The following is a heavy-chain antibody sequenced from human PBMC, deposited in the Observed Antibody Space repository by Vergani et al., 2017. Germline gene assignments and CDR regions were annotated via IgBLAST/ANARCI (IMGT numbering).Heavy chain of an antibody. J-gene: IGHJ3*02. D-gene: IGHD1-26*01. V-gene: IGHV4-30-4*08. CDR1: GGSISSGDYY. CDR2: IYYSGNT. CDR3: ARHLRWELLSAFDI. Sequence: QVQLQESGPGLVKPSQTLSLTCTVSGGSISSGDYYWSWIRQPPGKGLEWIGYIYYSGNTYYNPSLKSRVTISVDTSKNHFSLKLNSVTAADTAVYYCARHLRWELLSAFDIWGQGTMVTVSS.